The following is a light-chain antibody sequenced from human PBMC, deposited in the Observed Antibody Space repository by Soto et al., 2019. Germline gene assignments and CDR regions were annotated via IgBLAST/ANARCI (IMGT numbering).Light chain of an antibody. Sequence: ELVMTQSPATLSLAPGERATLSCRASQSVSSNLAWYQQKPGQAPRLLIYGASTRDTGIPARFSGSGSGTDFTLTISSLQSEDTAAYYCQQYNSCLWTFGQGTKVDIK. J-gene: IGKJ1*01. CDR2: GAS. CDR1: QSVSSN. CDR3: QQYNSCLWT. V-gene: IGKV3-15*01.